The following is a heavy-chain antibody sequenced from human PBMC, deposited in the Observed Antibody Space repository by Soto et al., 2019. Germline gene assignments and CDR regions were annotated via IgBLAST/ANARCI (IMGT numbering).Heavy chain of an antibody. J-gene: IGHJ2*01. V-gene: IGHV1-69*12. CDR3: ARAVRGSSSWSYWYFDL. Sequence: QVQLVQSGAEVKKPGSSVKVSCKASGGTFSSYAISWVRQAPGQGLEWMGGIIPIFGTANYAQNFQGRVTFTAXXSXSXXYMELSSLRSQDTAVYYCARAVRGSSSWSYWYFDLWGRGTLVTVSS. CDR1: GGTFSSYA. CDR2: IIPIFGTA. D-gene: IGHD6-13*01.